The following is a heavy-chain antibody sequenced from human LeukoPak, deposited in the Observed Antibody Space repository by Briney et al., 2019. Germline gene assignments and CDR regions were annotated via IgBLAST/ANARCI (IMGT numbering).Heavy chain of an antibody. J-gene: IGHJ3*02. D-gene: IGHD1-26*01. CDR2: INPNSGGT. CDR3: ARSPRKVGAHAFDI. V-gene: IGHV1-2*02. CDR1: GYTFTGYY. Sequence: ASVKVSCKASGYTFTGYYMHWVRQAPGQGLEWMGWINPNSGGTNYAQKFQGRVTMTRDTSISTAYMELSRLRSDDTAVYYCARSPRKVGAHAFDIWGQGTMVTVSS.